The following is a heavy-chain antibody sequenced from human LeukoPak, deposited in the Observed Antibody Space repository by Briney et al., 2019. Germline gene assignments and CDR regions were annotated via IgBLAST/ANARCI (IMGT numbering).Heavy chain of an antibody. CDR3: ARDNSVGDVAWWFDP. D-gene: IGHD1-26*01. CDR1: GHSFTSHY. Sequence: ASVKVSCKASGHSFTSHYMHWVRQAPGQGLEWLGLINPSGSSTLYAQKFQGRVTMTRDMSTTTDYMELSSLRSEDTAFYYCARDNSVGDVAWWFDPWGQGTLVTVSS. J-gene: IGHJ5*02. V-gene: IGHV1-46*01. CDR2: INPSGSST.